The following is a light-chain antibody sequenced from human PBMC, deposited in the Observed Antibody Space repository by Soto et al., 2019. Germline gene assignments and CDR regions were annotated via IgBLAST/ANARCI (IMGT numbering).Light chain of an antibody. CDR1: QSISSW. J-gene: IGKJ1*01. Sequence: DIQMTQSPSTLSASVGDRVTITCRASQSISSWLAWYQQKPGKAPKLLIYKAFSLESGVPSRFSGSGSGTEVTLTISSLQPDDFATYYCQQYNSYSTFGQGTKVEIK. CDR3: QQYNSYST. V-gene: IGKV1-5*03. CDR2: KAF.